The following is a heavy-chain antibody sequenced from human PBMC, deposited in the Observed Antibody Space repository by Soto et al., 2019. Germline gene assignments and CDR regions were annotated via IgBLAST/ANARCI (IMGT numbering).Heavy chain of an antibody. CDR1: GGTFSSYA. D-gene: IGHD3-22*01. CDR3: ARVSSGYAPAPFDY. CDR2: IIPIFGTA. Sequence: SVKVSCKASGGTFSSYAISWVRQAPGQGLEWMGGIIPIFGTANYAQKFQGRVTITADESTSTAYMEPSSLRSEDTAVYYCARVSSGYAPAPFDYWGQGTLVTVSS. J-gene: IGHJ4*02. V-gene: IGHV1-69*13.